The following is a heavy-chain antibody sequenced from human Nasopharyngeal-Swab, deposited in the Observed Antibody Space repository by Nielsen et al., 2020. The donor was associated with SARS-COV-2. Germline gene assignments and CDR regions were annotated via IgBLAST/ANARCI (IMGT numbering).Heavy chain of an antibody. D-gene: IGHD4-23*01. J-gene: IGHJ4*02. CDR2: ISGSGGST. CDR1: GFTFSSYA. Sequence: ETLSLTCTASGFTFSSYAMSWVRQAPGKGLEWVSEISGSGGSTYYAESVKGRFTISRDNSKNTLYLQMSSLRAEDTAIYYCAKDLGVESPLWFDYWGQGTLLTVSS. CDR3: AKDLGVESPLWFDY. V-gene: IGHV3-23*01.